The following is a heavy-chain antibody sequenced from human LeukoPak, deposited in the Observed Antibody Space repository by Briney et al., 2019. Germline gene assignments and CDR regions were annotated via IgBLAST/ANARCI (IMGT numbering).Heavy chain of an antibody. CDR2: IYTSGST. Sequence: SETLSLTCTLSGGSISSHYWSWIRQPPGKGLEWIGYIYTSGSTNYNPSLKSRVTISVDTSKNQFSLKLSSVTAADTAVYYCARTNYDTASDYYYYYSMDVWGKGTTVTVSS. J-gene: IGHJ6*03. CDR1: GGSISSHY. D-gene: IGHD3-22*01. CDR3: ARTNYDTASDYYYYYSMDV. V-gene: IGHV4-4*09.